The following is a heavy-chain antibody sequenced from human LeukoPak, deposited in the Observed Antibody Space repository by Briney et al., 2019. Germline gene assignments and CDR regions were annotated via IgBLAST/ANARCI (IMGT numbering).Heavy chain of an antibody. J-gene: IGHJ5*02. CDR3: ARSYDSMTFDP. CDR1: GGTFSSYA. CDR2: IIPILGIA. Sequence: ASVKVSCKASGGTFSSYAISWVRQAPGQGLEWMGRIIPILGIANYAQKFQGRVTITADKSTSTAYMELSSLRSEDTAVYYCARSYDSMTFDPWGQGTLVTVSS. V-gene: IGHV1-69*04. D-gene: IGHD3-22*01.